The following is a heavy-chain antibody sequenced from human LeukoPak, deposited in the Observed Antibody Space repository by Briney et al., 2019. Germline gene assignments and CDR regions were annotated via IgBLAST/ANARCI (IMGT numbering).Heavy chain of an antibody. CDR2: IHSSSGSI. Sequence: GGSLRLSCAASGFTFSSYSMNWVRQAPGKGLEWVSSIHSSSGSIYYADSLKGRFTISRDNAKNSLYLQMNSLRAEDTAVYYCARDLAWDAFDIWGQGTMVTVSS. V-gene: IGHV3-21*01. CDR3: ARDLAWDAFDI. CDR1: GFTFSSYS. J-gene: IGHJ3*02.